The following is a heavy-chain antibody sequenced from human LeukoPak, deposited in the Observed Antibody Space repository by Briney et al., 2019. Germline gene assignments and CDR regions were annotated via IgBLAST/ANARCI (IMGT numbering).Heavy chain of an antibody. D-gene: IGHD6-13*01. V-gene: IGHV3-23*01. CDR2: ISASGGST. CDR3: AKGEAAAGTSSWFDP. Sequence: GGSLRLSCVASGFTFSSYAMDWVRQAPGKGLEWVSGISASGGSTYYADSVKGQFTISRDNSKNTLYLQMNSLRAEDTAVYYCAKGEAAAGTSSWFDPWGQGTLVTVSS. J-gene: IGHJ5*02. CDR1: GFTFSSYA.